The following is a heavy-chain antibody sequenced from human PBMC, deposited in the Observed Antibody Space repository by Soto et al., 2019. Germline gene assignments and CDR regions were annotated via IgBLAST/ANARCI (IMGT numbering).Heavy chain of an antibody. CDR3: ARVGYYYDSSGYYAGY. CDR2: INPSGGST. CDR1: GYTFTSYY. V-gene: IGHV1-46*01. D-gene: IGHD3-22*01. Sequence: ASVKVSCKASGYTFTSYYMHWVRQAPGQGLEWMGIINPSGGSTSYAQKFQGRVTMTRDTSTSTVYMELSSLRSEDTAVYYCARVGYYYDSSGYYAGYWGQGTLVTVSS. J-gene: IGHJ4*02.